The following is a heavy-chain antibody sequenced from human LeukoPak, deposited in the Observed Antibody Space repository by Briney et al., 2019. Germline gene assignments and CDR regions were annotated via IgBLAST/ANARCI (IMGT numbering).Heavy chain of an antibody. CDR3: ARSTEGTAHFDY. V-gene: IGHV3-64*01. D-gene: IGHD1-7*01. J-gene: IGHJ4*02. CDR2: ISSNGVST. Sequence: GGSLRLSCATSELTFTSYEMHWVRQTPGKGLEYVSGISSNGVSTYYAISVKGRFTISRDNSKNTLSLQMGSLKSEDMAVYYCARSTEGTAHFDYWGQGTLVTVSS. CDR1: ELTFTSYE.